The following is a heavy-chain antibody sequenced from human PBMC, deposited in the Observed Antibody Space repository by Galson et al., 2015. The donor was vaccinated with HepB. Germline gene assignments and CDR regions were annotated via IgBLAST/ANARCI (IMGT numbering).Heavy chain of an antibody. J-gene: IGHJ3*02. CDR2: IWHDGTKP. CDR3: ARGPGSRVILSAFDM. D-gene: IGHD2-15*01. V-gene: IGHV3-33*01. Sequence: SLRLSCAASRFTFSNYGMHWVRQAPGKGLEWVAIIWHDGTKPDYVDSVKGRFTISRDNSKNTIYLQMNTLRAEDTAVYYCARGPGSRVILSAFDMWGQGTTVTVSS. CDR1: RFTFSNYG.